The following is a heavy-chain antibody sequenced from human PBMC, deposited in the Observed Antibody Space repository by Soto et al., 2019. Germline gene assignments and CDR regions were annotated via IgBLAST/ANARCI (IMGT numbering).Heavy chain of an antibody. Sequence: GGSLRLSCAASGFTFTNYAMSWVRQAPGKGLEWVSTIGDSGASTYYADSVKGRFTISRDNSKNTVYLQMNSLRAEDTAAYYCAKSGTSSRWYVFFDSWGQGTLVTVSS. CDR3: AKSGTSSRWYVFFDS. CDR1: GFTFTNYA. CDR2: IGDSGAST. J-gene: IGHJ4*02. V-gene: IGHV3-23*01. D-gene: IGHD6-19*01.